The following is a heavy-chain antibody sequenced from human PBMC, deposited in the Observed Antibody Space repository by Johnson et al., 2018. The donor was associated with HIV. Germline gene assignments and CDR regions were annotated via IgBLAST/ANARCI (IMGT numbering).Heavy chain of an antibody. CDR3: AREVGSWYSSSSGAFDI. CDR2: IGTAGDT. V-gene: IGHV3-13*01. J-gene: IGHJ3*02. D-gene: IGHD6-6*01. Sequence: VQLVESGGGLVQPGGSLRLSCAASGFTFSSYDMHWVRHATGKGLEWVSAIGTAGDTYYPGSVKGRFTISRENAKNSLYLQMNSLRAGDTAVYYCAREVGSWYSSSSGAFDIWGQGTMVTVSS. CDR1: GFTFSSYD.